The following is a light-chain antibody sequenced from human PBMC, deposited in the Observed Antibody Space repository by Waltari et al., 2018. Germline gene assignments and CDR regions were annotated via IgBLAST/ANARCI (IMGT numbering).Light chain of an antibody. V-gene: IGKV1-33*01. Sequence: DIQMTQSPSSLSASVGDRVTITCQASHDISNYLNWYQQKPGKAPKLLIYAASNLETGVPSRFSGSGSGTDFTFTISGLQPEDIATYYCQQYDNLLMLTFGGGTKVEIK. J-gene: IGKJ4*01. CDR3: QQYDNLLMLT. CDR1: HDISNY. CDR2: AAS.